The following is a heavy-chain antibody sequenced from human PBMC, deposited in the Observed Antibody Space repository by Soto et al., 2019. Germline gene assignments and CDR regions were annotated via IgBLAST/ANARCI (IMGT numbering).Heavy chain of an antibody. D-gene: IGHD2-2*01. Sequence: PGGSLRLSCAASGFTFSSYGMHWVRQAPGKGLEWVAVIWYDGSNKYYADSVKGRFTISRDNSKNTLYLQMNSLRAEDTAVYYCARDGDGGYCSSTSCYHYYYYGMDVWGQETTVTVS. V-gene: IGHV3-33*01. CDR2: IWYDGSNK. J-gene: IGHJ6*02. CDR1: GFTFSSYG. CDR3: ARDGDGGYCSSTSCYHYYYYGMDV.